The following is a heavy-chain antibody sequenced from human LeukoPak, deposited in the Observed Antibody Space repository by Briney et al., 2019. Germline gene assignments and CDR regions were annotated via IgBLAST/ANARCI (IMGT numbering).Heavy chain of an antibody. J-gene: IGHJ4*02. CDR3: ARGTLAGYFLGY. Sequence: GGSLRLSCTASGFTFSTYAMTWVCQAPGKGLEWVSDVSDNGGDTSYADSVKGRFSISRDNAKNTVYLQMDSLRAEDTAQYYCARGTLAGYFLGYWGQGTLVTVSS. CDR2: VSDNGGDT. V-gene: IGHV3-23*01. D-gene: IGHD3-9*01. CDR1: GFTFSTYA.